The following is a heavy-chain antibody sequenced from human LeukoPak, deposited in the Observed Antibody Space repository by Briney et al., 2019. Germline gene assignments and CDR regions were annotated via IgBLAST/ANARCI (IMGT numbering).Heavy chain of an antibody. J-gene: IGHJ6*03. CDR2: IYPGDSDT. Sequence: GESLKISCKDSGYKFTRCWIGWVRQMPGKGLEWMGIIYPGDSDTRYSPSFQGQVTISADKSISTAYLQWSSLKASDTAMYYCARHRALNYYGSGSTDLHYYYYYMDVWGKGTTVTVSS. CDR1: GYKFTRCW. CDR3: ARHRALNYYGSGSTDLHYYYYYMDV. V-gene: IGHV5-51*01. D-gene: IGHD3-10*01.